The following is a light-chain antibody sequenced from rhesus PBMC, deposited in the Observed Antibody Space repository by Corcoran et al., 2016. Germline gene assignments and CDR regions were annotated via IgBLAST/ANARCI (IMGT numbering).Light chain of an antibody. J-gene: IGKJ3*01. CDR1: QSISSW. V-gene: IGKV1-21*01. CDR2: KAS. CDR3: QQYNSAPFT. Sequence: DIQMTQSPSSLSASVGDTVTITCRASQSISSWLDWYQQKPGKAPKLLIYKASSLQRGVPSRFSGSGSGTDFTLTISSLQPEDFATYYCQQYNSAPFTFGPGTKLDIK.